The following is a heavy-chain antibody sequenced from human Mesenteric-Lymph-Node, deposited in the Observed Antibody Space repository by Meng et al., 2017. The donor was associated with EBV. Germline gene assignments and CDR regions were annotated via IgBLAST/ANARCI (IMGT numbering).Heavy chain of an antibody. Sequence: QVHPQELGQGLVRPPNTLSLTVAGSGDSIFNCGHYWTWIRQLPGKGLEWIGYIFYTGSTYYNPSLKSRVTISVDISKNQFSLNLNSVTAADTAVYYCARDTNGDYGWVDPWGQGTLVTVSS. CDR1: GDSIFNCGHY. D-gene: IGHD4-17*01. CDR3: ARDTNGDYGWVDP. J-gene: IGHJ5*02. CDR2: IFYTGST. V-gene: IGHV4-30-4*01.